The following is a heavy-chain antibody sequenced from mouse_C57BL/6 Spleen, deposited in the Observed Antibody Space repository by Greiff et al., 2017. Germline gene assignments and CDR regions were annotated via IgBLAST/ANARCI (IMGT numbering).Heavy chain of an antibody. CDR1: GYAFSSSW. CDR2: IYPGDGDT. V-gene: IGHV1-82*01. Sequence: VQLQQSGPELVKPGASVKISCKASGYAFSSSWMNWVKQRPGKGLEGIGRIYPGDGDTNYNGKFKGKATLTADKSSSTAYMQLSSLTSEDSAVYFCARAIYYGNYDWYFDVWGTGTTVTVSS. CDR3: ARAIYYGNYDWYFDV. J-gene: IGHJ1*03. D-gene: IGHD2-1*01.